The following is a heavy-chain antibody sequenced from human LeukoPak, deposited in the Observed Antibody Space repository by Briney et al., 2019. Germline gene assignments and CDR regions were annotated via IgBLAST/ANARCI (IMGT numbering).Heavy chain of an antibody. D-gene: IGHD6-19*01. CDR3: AKSPGGWYHDY. CDR2: IGTTDI. Sequence: GGSLRLSCEGSGFTFSTHGMSWVRQAPGKGLEWVSSIGTTDIFFAASVKGRFAISRDNSKNMLYLQMTSLRGEDTAIYYCAKSPGGWYHDYWGQGTLVTVSS. V-gene: IGHV3-23*01. CDR1: GFTFSTHG. J-gene: IGHJ4*02.